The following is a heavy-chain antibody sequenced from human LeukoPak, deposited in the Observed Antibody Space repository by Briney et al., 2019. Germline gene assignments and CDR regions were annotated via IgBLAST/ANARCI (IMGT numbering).Heavy chain of an antibody. Sequence: GASLRISCKGSGYSFTSYWISWVHQMPGKGLEWMGRIDPSDSYTNYSPSFQGHVTISVDKSISTAYPQWSSLKASDTAMYYCARRLQRHFDYWGQGTLVTVSS. V-gene: IGHV5-10-1*01. CDR1: GYSFTSYW. J-gene: IGHJ4*02. D-gene: IGHD2-15*01. CDR2: IDPSDSYT. CDR3: ARRLQRHFDY.